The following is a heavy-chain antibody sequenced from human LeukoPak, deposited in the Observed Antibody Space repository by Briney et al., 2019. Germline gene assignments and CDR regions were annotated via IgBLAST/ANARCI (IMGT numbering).Heavy chain of an antibody. D-gene: IGHD2-2*03. CDR3: ARELDRGPLGYFDI. CDR2: IYHSGST. Sequence: SETLSLTCTVSGYSISSGYYWGWIRQPPGKGLEWIGRIYHSGSTYYNPSLKSRVTISVDTSKNQFSLKLSSVTAADTAVYYCARELDRGPLGYFDIWGQGTMVTVSS. J-gene: IGHJ3*02. CDR1: GYSISSGYY. V-gene: IGHV4-38-2*02.